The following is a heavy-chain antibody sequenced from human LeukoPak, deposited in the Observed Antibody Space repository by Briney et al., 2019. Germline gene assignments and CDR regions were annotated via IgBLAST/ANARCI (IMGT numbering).Heavy chain of an antibody. D-gene: IGHD3-10*01. CDR1: GYTFTSYG. J-gene: IGHJ4*02. CDR2: IPAYNGNT. CDR3: ARDTPRYYYYGSGSYRDLDY. V-gene: IGHV1-18*01. Sequence: ASVKVSCKSSGYTFTSYGISWVRQPPGQGLEWMGLIPAYNGNTNYAHKLRGRVTITIDTSTSTAYKELRSLRSDDTAVYYCARDTPRYYYYGSGSYRDLDYWGQGALVTVSS.